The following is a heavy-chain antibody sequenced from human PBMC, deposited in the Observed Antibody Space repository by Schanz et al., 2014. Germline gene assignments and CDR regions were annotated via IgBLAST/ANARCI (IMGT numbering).Heavy chain of an antibody. Sequence: QIQLVQSGPEVKKPGATVKVSCKASGYIFINSGISWVRQAPGQGLEWMGWISVYTGNTKYGQKVQGRVTMTADTSTNTAYMELRSLRSDDTAVYYCARDRRFFDRDDLYYFDYWGQGTLVTVSS. CDR2: ISVYTGNT. V-gene: IGHV1-18*01. D-gene: IGHD3-3*01. CDR1: GYIFINSG. J-gene: IGHJ4*02. CDR3: ARDRRFFDRDDLYYFDY.